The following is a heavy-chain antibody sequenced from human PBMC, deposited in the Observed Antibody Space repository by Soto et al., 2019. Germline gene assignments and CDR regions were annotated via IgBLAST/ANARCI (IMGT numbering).Heavy chain of an antibody. D-gene: IGHD1-26*01. V-gene: IGHV4-59*01. J-gene: IGHJ6*02. CDR2: IYYSGST. CDR1: GGSISSYY. Sequence: SETLSLTCTVSGGSISSYYWSWIRQPPGKGLEWIGYIYYSGSTNYNPSLKSRVTISVDTSKNQFSLKLSSVTAADTAVYYCLLLLRQSYYCDFQYVCSQGTSVTVSS. CDR3: LLLLRQSYYCDFQYV.